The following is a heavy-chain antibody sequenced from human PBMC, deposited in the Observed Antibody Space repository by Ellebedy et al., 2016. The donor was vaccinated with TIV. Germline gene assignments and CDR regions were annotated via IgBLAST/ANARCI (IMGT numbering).Heavy chain of an antibody. CDR1: GGSISRSSSY. CDR3: ARWFGELLYVRWFDP. CDR2: IYHTGST. V-gene: IGHV4-39*01. J-gene: IGHJ5*02. Sequence: SETLSLTCTVSGGSISRSSSYWGWIRQPPGKGLEWIGSIYHTGSTDYNPSLKSRVSISAATSKNQFSLRLSSVTAAYTAVYYCARWFGELLYVRWFDPWGQGTLVTVSS. D-gene: IGHD3-10*01.